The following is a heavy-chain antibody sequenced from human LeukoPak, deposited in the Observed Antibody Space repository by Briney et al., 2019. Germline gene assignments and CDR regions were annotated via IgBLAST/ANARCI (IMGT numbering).Heavy chain of an antibody. J-gene: IGHJ4*02. CDR1: GFTVSSNY. Sequence: PGGSLRLSCAASGFTVSSNYMSWVRQAPGKGLEWVSGIYSGGSTYDADSVKGRFTISRDNSKNTLYLQMNSLRAGDMAVYYCARAYYYASGSYFLDYWGQGTLVTVSS. D-gene: IGHD3-10*01. CDR3: ARAYYYASGSYFLDY. CDR2: IYSGGST. V-gene: IGHV3-66*01.